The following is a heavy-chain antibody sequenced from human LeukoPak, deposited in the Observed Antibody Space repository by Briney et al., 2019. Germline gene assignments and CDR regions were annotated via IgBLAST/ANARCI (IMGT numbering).Heavy chain of an antibody. CDR2: IYYSGNT. CDR3: ARDSTAAAGNTFHH. D-gene: IGHD6-13*01. Sequence: SETLSLTCTVSGGSISSSSYYWGWIRQPPGKGLEWIGSIYYSGNTYYNPSLKSRVTISIDTSKNQFSLKLRSVTAADTAVYYCARDSTAAAGNTFHHWGQGTLVTVSS. V-gene: IGHV4-39*07. J-gene: IGHJ1*01. CDR1: GGSISSSSYY.